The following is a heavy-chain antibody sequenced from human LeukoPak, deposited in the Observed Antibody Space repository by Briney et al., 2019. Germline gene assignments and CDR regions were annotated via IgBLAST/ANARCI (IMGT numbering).Heavy chain of an antibody. V-gene: IGHV3-9*01. Sequence: PGGSLRLSCVASGFTFSAYSMSWVRQAPGKGLEWVSGISWNSGSIGYADSVKGRFTISRDNAKNSLYLQMNSLRAEDTALYYCAKDPASLNGAPKWGQGTLVTVSS. D-gene: IGHD2-8*01. J-gene: IGHJ4*02. CDR1: GFTFSAYS. CDR2: ISWNSGSI. CDR3: AKDPASLNGAPK.